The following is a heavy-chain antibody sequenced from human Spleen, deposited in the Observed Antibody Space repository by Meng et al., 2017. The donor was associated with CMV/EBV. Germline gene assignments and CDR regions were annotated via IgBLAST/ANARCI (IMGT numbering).Heavy chain of an antibody. J-gene: IGHJ5*02. CDR3: ARRPHYYDSGPNWFDP. D-gene: IGHD3-22*01. Sequence: SGFTFSDYYMSWIRQAPGKGLEWVSYISSSGSTIYYADSVKGRFTISRDNAKNSLYLQMNSLRAEDTAVYYCARRPHYYDSGPNWFDPWGQGTLVTVSS. V-gene: IGHV3-11*01. CDR2: ISSSGSTI. CDR1: GFTFSDYY.